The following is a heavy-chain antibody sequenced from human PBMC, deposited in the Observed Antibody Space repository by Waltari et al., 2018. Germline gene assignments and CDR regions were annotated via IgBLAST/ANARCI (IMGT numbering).Heavy chain of an antibody. CDR1: GDSMSSSDW. V-gene: IGHV4-4*02. J-gene: IGHJ4*02. D-gene: IGHD2-15*01. Sequence: QLQLQQSGPGLVKPSESLSLTCAVSGDSMSSSDWYSWVRQSPGKGLEWIGQVHLRGRTNYNPSLASRVTVSIDTSNNQVSLKVPSPTAADTAMYYCARDRGRGIYLDSWGQGTLVTVSP. CDR3: ARDRGRGIYLDS. CDR2: VHLRGRT.